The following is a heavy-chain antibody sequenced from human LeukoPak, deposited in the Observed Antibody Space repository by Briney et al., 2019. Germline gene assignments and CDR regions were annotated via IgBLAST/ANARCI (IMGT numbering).Heavy chain of an antibody. D-gene: IGHD3-22*01. J-gene: IGHJ4*02. CDR2: VSGGGGTT. CDR3: AKDRRALYYDNSGSYQQKRAYYFDY. V-gene: IGHV3-23*01. Sequence: GGSLRLSCAASGFTFSDYYMSWIRQTPGKGLEWVSAVSGGGGTTYYADSVKGRFTISRDNSKNRLSLQMNSLRAEDTAVYYCAKDRRALYYDNSGSYQQKRAYYFDYWGQGTLVTVSS. CDR1: GFTFSDYY.